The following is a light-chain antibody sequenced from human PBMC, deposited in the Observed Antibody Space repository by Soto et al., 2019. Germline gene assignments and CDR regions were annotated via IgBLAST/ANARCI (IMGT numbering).Light chain of an antibody. Sequence: ELTQPPSVSVAPGQTASITCGGNNIGAKGVHWYQQKNPGQAPVLVVFDDRARPSAIPERFSGSNSGNTATLTISRVEAGDEADYYCQVWHSTSVRVFGGGTQLTVL. CDR3: QVWHSTSVRV. V-gene: IGLV3-21*02. CDR1: NIGAKG. CDR2: DDR. J-gene: IGLJ2*01.